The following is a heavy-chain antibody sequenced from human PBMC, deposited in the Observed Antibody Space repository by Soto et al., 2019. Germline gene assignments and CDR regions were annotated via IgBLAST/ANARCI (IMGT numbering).Heavy chain of an antibody. Sequence: ESGGGLVQPGGSLRLSCAASGFTVSSNYMSWVRQAPGKGLEWVSVIYSGGSTYYADSVKGRFTISRDNSKNTLYLQMNSLRAEDTAVYYCARRGYDSSGYPYWYFDLWGRGTLVTVSS. CDR2: IYSGGST. V-gene: IGHV3-66*01. D-gene: IGHD3-22*01. J-gene: IGHJ2*01. CDR3: ARRGYDSSGYPYWYFDL. CDR1: GFTVSSNY.